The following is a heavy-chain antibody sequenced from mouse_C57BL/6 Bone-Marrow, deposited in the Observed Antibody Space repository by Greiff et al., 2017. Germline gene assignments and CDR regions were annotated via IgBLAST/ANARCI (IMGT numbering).Heavy chain of an antibody. V-gene: IGHV5-17*01. CDR3: ARRYAMDY. CDR1: GFTFSDYG. J-gene: IGHJ4*01. Sequence: EVKVEESGGGLVKPGGSLKLSCAASGFTFSDYGMHWVRQAPEKGLEWVAYISSGSSTIYYADTVKGRFTISRDNAKNTLFLQLTSLRSEDTAMYYCARRYAMDYWGQGTSVTVSS. CDR2: ISSGSSTI.